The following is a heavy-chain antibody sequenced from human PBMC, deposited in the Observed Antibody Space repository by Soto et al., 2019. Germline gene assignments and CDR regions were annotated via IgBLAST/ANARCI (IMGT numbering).Heavy chain of an antibody. Sequence: ASVKVSCKTSGYTFTGHYIHWVRQAPQQGPEWMGEIGPEGGATRYAEKFRGRVTMTMDTSITTVYMELRNLSPDDTAVYYCGRGRSGQRVIFYWGQGTPVTVSS. CDR1: GYTFTGHY. J-gene: IGHJ4*02. CDR2: IGPEGGAT. D-gene: IGHD1-26*01. V-gene: IGHV1-2*02. CDR3: GRGRSGQRVIFY.